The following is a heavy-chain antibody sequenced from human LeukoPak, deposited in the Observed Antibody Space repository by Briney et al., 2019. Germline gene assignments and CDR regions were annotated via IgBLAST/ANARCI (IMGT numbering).Heavy chain of an antibody. V-gene: IGHV3-21*01. J-gene: IGHJ3*02. CDR3: ARNLLLLWFGELRDDAFDI. CDR2: ISSSSSYI. Sequence: GSLRLSCAASGFTFSSYSMNWVRQAPGKGLEWVSSISSSSSYIYYADSVRGRFTISRDNAKNSLYLQMNSLRAEDTAVYYCARNLLLLWFGELRDDAFDIWGQGTMVTVSS. D-gene: IGHD3-10*01. CDR1: GFTFSSYS.